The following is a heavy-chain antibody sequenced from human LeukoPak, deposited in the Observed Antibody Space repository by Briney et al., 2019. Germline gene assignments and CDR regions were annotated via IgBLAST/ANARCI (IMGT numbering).Heavy chain of an antibody. CDR2: INHSGST. CDR3: ARSPPRYYDFWSGYPHVYYFDY. V-gene: IGHV4-34*01. Sequence: PPETLSLTCAVYGGSFSGYYWSWIRQPPGKGLEWIGEINHSGSTNYNPSLKSRVTISVDTSKNQFSLKLSSVTAADTAVYYCARSPPRYYDFWSGYPHVYYFDYWGQGTLVTVSS. CDR1: GGSFSGYY. D-gene: IGHD3-3*01. J-gene: IGHJ4*02.